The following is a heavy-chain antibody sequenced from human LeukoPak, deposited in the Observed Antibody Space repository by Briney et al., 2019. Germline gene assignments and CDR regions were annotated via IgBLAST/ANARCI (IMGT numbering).Heavy chain of an antibody. CDR1: GYTFTSYD. Sequence: ASVKVSCKASGYTFTSYDINWVRQATGRGLEWMGWMNPNSGNTGYAQKFQGRVTMTRNTSISTAYMELSSLRSEDTAVYYCARGHRYCSSTSCYSVDYWGQGTLVTVSS. CDR2: MNPNSGNT. D-gene: IGHD2-2*02. V-gene: IGHV1-8*01. CDR3: ARGHRYCSSTSCYSVDY. J-gene: IGHJ4*02.